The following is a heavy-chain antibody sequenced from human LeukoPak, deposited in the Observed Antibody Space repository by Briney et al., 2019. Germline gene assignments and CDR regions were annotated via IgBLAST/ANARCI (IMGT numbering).Heavy chain of an antibody. CDR2: LNPSGGST. J-gene: IGHJ2*01. Sequence: ASVKVSCKASGYTFTSYYMHWVRQAAGQGLEWMGILNPSGGSTSYAQKFQGRVTMTRDMSTSTVYMELSSLRSEDTAVYYCARRDHLEVAAKRDWYFDLWGGGTLVTVSS. CDR3: ARRDHLEVAAKRDWYFDL. CDR1: GYTFTSYY. D-gene: IGHD2-15*01. V-gene: IGHV1-46*01.